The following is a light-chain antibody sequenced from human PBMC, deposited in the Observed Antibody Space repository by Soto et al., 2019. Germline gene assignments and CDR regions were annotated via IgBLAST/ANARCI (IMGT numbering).Light chain of an antibody. CDR3: QQHDDLPFT. Sequence: DIQMTQSPSSLSASVGDRVTITCQASQDINNFLNWYQQKPGKDPKLLIYDAFSLETGVPSRFTGSGSGTDFSLTISSLQPEDVATYYCQQHDDLPFTCGPGTTVDVK. CDR1: QDINNF. J-gene: IGKJ3*01. CDR2: DAF. V-gene: IGKV1-33*01.